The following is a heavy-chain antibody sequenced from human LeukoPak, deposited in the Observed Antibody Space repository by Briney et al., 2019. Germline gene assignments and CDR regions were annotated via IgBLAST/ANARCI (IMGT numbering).Heavy chain of an antibody. J-gene: IGHJ4*02. CDR1: GFSFKTYA. V-gene: IGHV3-23*01. CDR2: ISGSAYDT. CDR3: AKSSWEQYCSSTSCYFDF. D-gene: IGHD2-2*01. Sequence: GGSLRLSCAASGFSFKTYAMSWVRQAPGKGLEWVSGISGSAYDTSYADSVRGRFSISRDNSKSTVYLQMNSLRAEDTAVYYCAKSSWEQYCSSTSCYFDFWGQGTPVTVSS.